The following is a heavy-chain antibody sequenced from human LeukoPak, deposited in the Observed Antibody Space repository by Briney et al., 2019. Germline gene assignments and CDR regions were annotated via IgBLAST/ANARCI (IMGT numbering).Heavy chain of an antibody. Sequence: PGGSLRLSCAASGFTFSSYGMHWVRQAPGKGLEWVAVISYDGSNKYYADSVKGRFTISRDNSKNTLYLQMNSLRAEDTAVYYCAKDMTKYYYDSSGPFDYWGQGTLVTVSS. V-gene: IGHV3-30*18. CDR3: AKDMTKYYYDSSGPFDY. CDR1: GFTFSSYG. D-gene: IGHD3-22*01. J-gene: IGHJ4*02. CDR2: ISYDGSNK.